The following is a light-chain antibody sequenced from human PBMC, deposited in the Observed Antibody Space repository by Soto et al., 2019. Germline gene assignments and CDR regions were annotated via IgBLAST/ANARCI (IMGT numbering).Light chain of an antibody. J-gene: IGKJ3*01. V-gene: IGKV3-11*01. CDR2: DAS. CDR3: QQRSNGPPLFT. CDR1: QSVSSY. Sequence: EIVLTQSPATLSLSPGERATLSCRASQSVSSYLAWYQQKPGQAPRLLIYDASNRATGIPARFSGSGSGTDFNLTISSLEPEDFAVYYCQQRSNGPPLFTFGPGTKVDIK.